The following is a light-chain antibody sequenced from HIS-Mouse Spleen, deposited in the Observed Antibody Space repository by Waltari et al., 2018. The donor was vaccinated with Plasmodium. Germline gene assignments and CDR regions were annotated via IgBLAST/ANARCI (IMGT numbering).Light chain of an antibody. CDR1: NIGSKS. V-gene: IGLV3-21*02. J-gene: IGLJ2*01. CDR2: ADS. CDR3: QVWDSSSDHVV. Sequence: SYVLTQPPSVSVAPGQTARITCGGNNIGSKSVHWYQQKPGQAPVRVVCADSDRPSGIPERVSGSNAGNTATMTSGRVEAGDEADYYCQVWDSSSDHVVFGGGTKLTVL.